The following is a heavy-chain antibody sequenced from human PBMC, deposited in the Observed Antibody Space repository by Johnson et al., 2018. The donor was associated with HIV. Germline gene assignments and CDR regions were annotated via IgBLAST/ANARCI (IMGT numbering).Heavy chain of an antibody. CDR3: AKDLRSGNRREAFDI. V-gene: IGHV3-30*18. D-gene: IGHD1-14*01. CDR1: GFIVSDNY. CDR2: ISYDGSNE. Sequence: QVQLVESGGGLIHPGGSLRLSCVASGFIVSDNYMNWVRQAPGKGLDWVAIISYDGSNEYYADSVKGRFTISRDNSKNTLYLQMNSLRAEDTAVYYCAKDLRSGNRREAFDIWGQGTMVTVSS. J-gene: IGHJ3*02.